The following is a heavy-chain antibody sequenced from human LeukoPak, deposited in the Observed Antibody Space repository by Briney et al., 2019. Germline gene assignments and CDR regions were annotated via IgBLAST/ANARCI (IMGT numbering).Heavy chain of an antibody. J-gene: IGHJ6*02. CDR2: ISDSASST. V-gene: IGHV3-23*01. CDR3: AKDTTIVVVPAAILNYYYGMDV. D-gene: IGHD2-2*02. Sequence: GGSLRLSCAASGFTFNSYAMNWVRQAPGKGLEWVSVISDSASSTYYADSVKGRFTISRDNSKNTLYLQMNSLRAEDTAVYYCAKDTTIVVVPAAILNYYYGMDVWGQGTTVTVSS. CDR1: GFTFNSYA.